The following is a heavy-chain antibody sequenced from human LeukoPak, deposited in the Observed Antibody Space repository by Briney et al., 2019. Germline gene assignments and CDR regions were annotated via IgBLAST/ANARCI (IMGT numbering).Heavy chain of an antibody. CDR1: GYTFTSYG. CDR3: ARSDRGSSWCMYDP. Sequence: ASVKVSCKASGYTFTSYGISWVRQAPGQGLEWMGWISAYNGNTNYAQKLQGRVTMTTDTSTSTAYMELRSLRSDDTAVYYCARSDRGSSWCMYDPWGQGTLVTVSS. D-gene: IGHD6-13*01. J-gene: IGHJ5*02. CDR2: ISAYNGNT. V-gene: IGHV1-18*01.